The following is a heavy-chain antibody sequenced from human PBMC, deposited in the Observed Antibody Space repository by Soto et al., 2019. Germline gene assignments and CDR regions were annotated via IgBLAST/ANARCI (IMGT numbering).Heavy chain of an antibody. CDR3: ERQDIVVVTAVRYYYGMDV. CDR2: IDPSDSYT. J-gene: IGHJ6*02. D-gene: IGHD2-2*01. V-gene: IGHV5-10-1*01. CDR1: GYSFTSYW. Sequence: GESLKISCKGSGYSFTSYWISWVRQMPGKGLEWMGRIDPSDSYTNYSPSFQGHVTISADKSISTAYLQWSSLKASDTAMYYCERQDIVVVTAVRYYYGMDVWGQVPTVTVSS.